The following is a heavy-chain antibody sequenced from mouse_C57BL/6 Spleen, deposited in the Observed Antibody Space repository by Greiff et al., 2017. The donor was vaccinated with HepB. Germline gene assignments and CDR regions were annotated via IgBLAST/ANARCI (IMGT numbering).Heavy chain of an antibody. CDR3: ARGLGSSSLAY. Sequence: EVKLQESGGGLVKPGGSLKLSCAASGFTFSDYGMHWVRQAPEKGLEWVAYISSGSSTIYYADTVKGRFTISRDNAKNTLFLQMTSLRSEDTAMYYCARGLGSSSLAYWGQGTLVTVSA. D-gene: IGHD1-1*01. J-gene: IGHJ3*01. CDR1: GFTFSDYG. V-gene: IGHV5-17*01. CDR2: ISSGSSTI.